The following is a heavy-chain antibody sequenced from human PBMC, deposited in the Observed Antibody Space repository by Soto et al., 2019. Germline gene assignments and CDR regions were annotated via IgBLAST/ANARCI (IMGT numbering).Heavy chain of an antibody. D-gene: IGHD3-10*01. J-gene: IGHJ6*02. CDR3: ARGLTMVRGVIIPYYYYGMDV. CDR2: IIPIFGAA. Sequence: PSVKVSCKASGVTFSSYAISWVRQAPGQGLEWMGGIIPIFGAANYAQKFQGRVTITADESTSKAYMELSSLRSEDTAVYYCARGLTMVRGVIIPYYYYGMDVWGQGTTVTVSS. CDR1: GVTFSSYA. V-gene: IGHV1-69*13.